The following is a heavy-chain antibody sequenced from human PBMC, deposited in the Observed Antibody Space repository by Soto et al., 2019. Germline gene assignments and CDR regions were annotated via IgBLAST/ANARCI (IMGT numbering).Heavy chain of an antibody. J-gene: IGHJ6*02. CDR3: ARGRSSVPDRRGIGYYGLDV. V-gene: IGHV4-34*01. D-gene: IGHD6-6*01. CDR1: GGSFSGYY. CDR2: INDSGIT. Sequence: QMQLQQWGAEVLKPSETLSLTCVVNGGSFSGYYWSWIRQSPGKGLEWIGEINDSGITDSNPSLESRVTISVDMSKNQFSLNLNSVTAADSAVYHCARGRSSVPDRRGIGYYGLDVWGQGTTVTVSS.